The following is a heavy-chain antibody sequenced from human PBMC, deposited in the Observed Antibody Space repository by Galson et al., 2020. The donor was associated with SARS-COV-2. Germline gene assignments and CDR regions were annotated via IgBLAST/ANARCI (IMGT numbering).Heavy chain of an antibody. CDR2: IYPNGRT. J-gene: IGHJ2*01. Sequence: SETLSLTCAVSGYSVSTTNYWGWVRLAPGKGLEWIGSIYPNGRTYYNPSLESRVTISVDTSRNQFSLTPASVTAADTAFYYCARQGVNMIVLVTVPGWFFDLWGRGTLVTVSS. V-gene: IGHV4-38-2*01. CDR1: GYSVSTTNY. CDR3: ARQGVNMIVLVTVPGWFFDL. D-gene: IGHD2-21*02.